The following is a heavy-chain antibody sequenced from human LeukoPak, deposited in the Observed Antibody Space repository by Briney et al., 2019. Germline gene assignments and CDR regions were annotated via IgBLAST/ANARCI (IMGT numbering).Heavy chain of an antibody. CDR1: GGSIRGYY. CDR2: IYNIGCS. V-gene: IGHV4-59*01. J-gene: IGHJ6*02. CDR3: ARDLLLGSMDG. D-gene: IGHD2/OR15-2a*01. Sequence: SETLSLTCTVSGGSIRGYYWNWLRQSPGKGLEWLGYIYNIGCSNYNPSLKSRVTIPVDTSKKQFSLRLTSMTPADTAVYYCARDLLLGSMDGWGQGTTVTVPS.